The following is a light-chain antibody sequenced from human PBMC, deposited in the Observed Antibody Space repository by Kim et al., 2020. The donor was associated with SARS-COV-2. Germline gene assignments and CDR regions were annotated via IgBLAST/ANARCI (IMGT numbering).Light chain of an antibody. CDR2: SAS. CDR3: QQYDTSSET. V-gene: IGKV3-20*01. J-gene: IGKJ1*01. Sequence: ENVLTQSPGTLSLSPGERATLSCRASQSVSSHFLAWYQQEAGQAPRLVIYSASSRASGIPDRFSGSGSGTDFTLTISTLEPEDCAVYYCQQYDTSSETFGQGTKVDIK. CDR1: QSVSSHF.